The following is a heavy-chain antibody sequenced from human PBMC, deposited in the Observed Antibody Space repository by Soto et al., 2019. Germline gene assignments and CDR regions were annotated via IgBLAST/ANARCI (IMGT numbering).Heavy chain of an antibody. J-gene: IGHJ3*02. D-gene: IGHD3-22*01. V-gene: IGHV1-2*04. CDR2: INPNSGGT. Sequence: ASVKVSCKASGYTFTGYYMHWVRQAPGQGLEWMGWINPNSGGTNYAQKFQGWVTMTRDTSISTAYMGLSRLRSDDTAVYYCAREANGLIYDSSGYVAFDIWGQGTMVTVSS. CDR3: AREANGLIYDSSGYVAFDI. CDR1: GYTFTGYY.